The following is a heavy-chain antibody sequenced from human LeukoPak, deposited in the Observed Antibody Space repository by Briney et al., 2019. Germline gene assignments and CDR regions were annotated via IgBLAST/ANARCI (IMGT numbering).Heavy chain of an antibody. D-gene: IGHD2/OR15-2a*01. CDR1: GFTFSSYS. V-gene: IGHV3-21*01. J-gene: IGHJ4*02. CDR2: ISSSSSSYI. CDR3: ASSEDSNTFDY. Sequence: GRSLRLSCAASGFTFSSYSMNWVRRAPGKGLEWVSSISSSSSSYIYHVDSVKGRFTISRDNAKNSLYLQMNSLRAEDTAVYYCASSEDSNTFDYWGQGTLVTVSS.